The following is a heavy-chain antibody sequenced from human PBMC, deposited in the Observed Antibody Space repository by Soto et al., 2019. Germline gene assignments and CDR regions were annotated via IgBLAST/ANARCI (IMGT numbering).Heavy chain of an antibody. Sequence: PGGSLRLSCAACGLSFSSYEMNWVLQAPGKGLEWVSYISSSGSTIYYADSVKGRFTISRDNAKNSLYLQMNSLRAEDTAVYYCASEAHYDSSGFLDYWRQGTLVTVSS. CDR3: ASEAHYDSSGFLDY. CDR1: GLSFSSYE. J-gene: IGHJ4*02. D-gene: IGHD3-22*01. V-gene: IGHV3-48*03. CDR2: ISSSGSTI.